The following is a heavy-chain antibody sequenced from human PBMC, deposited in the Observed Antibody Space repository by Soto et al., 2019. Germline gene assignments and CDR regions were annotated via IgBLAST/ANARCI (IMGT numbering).Heavy chain of an antibody. D-gene: IGHD1-7*01. CDR3: ARGGEDWNYSKFYYYYRMDV. CDR2: IYPGDSDT. V-gene: IGHV5-51*01. J-gene: IGHJ6*02. CDR1: GYSFTSYW. Sequence: GESLKISCKGSGYSFTSYWIGWVRQMPGKGLEWMGIIYPGDSDTRYSPSFQGQVTISADKSISTAHLQWSSLKASDTAMYYCARGGEDWNYSKFYYYYRMDVWGQGTTVTVSS.